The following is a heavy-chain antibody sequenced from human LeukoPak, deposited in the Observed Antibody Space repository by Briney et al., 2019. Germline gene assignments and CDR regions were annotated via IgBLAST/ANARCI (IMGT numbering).Heavy chain of an antibody. Sequence: SETLSLTCTVSGGSITHYYWSWIRQPPGKRLEWIGYSYYSGTTKWNPSLKGRATISVDTSRNQFSLKLTSMTAADTAVYYCARGGSGWYNWFDPWGQGTLVTVSS. CDR2: SYYSGTT. CDR1: GGSITHYY. D-gene: IGHD6-19*01. CDR3: ARGGSGWYNWFDP. V-gene: IGHV4-59*01. J-gene: IGHJ5*02.